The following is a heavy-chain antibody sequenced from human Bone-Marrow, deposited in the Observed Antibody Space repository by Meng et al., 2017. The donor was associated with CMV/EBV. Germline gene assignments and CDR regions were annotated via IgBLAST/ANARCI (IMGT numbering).Heavy chain of an antibody. V-gene: IGHV1-2*02. CDR2: INPNSGGT. CDR3: ARDLPGYYDSSGYSKAFDY. CDR1: GYTFTGYY. Sequence: ASVKVSCKASGYTFTGYYMHWVRQAPGQGLEWMGWINPNSGGTNYAQKFQGRVTMTRDTSISTAYMELSRLRSDDTAVYYCARDLPGYYDSSGYSKAFDYWGQGTRVTVSS. D-gene: IGHD3-22*01. J-gene: IGHJ4*02.